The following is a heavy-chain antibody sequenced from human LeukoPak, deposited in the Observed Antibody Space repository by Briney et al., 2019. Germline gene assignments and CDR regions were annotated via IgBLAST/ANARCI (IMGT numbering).Heavy chain of an antibody. CDR1: GFTVSSNY. CDR3: ARTIVGATTFDY. CDR2: IYSGGST. D-gene: IGHD1-26*01. Sequence: PGGSLRLSCAASGFTVSSNYMSWVRQAPGKGLEWVSVIYSGGSTYYADSVKGRFTISRDNSKNTLYLQMNSLRAEDTAVYYCARTIVGATTFDYWGQGTLVTVSS. V-gene: IGHV3-53*05. J-gene: IGHJ4*02.